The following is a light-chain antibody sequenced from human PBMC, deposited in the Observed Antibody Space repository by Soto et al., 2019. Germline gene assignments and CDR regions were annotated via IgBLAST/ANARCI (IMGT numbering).Light chain of an antibody. J-gene: IGLJ2*01. CDR3: QGWDSSPVV. V-gene: IGLV3-1*01. CDR1: KLGDKY. Sequence: SYELTQPPSVSVSPGQTASITCSGDKLGDKYACWYQQKPGQSPVLVIYQDSKRPSGIPERFSGSNSGNTATLTISGTQAMGGGDYYFQGWDSSPVVFGGGTKPTLL. CDR2: QDS.